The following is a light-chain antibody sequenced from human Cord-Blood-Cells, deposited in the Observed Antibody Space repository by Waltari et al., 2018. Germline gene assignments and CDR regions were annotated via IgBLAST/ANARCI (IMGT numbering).Light chain of an antibody. V-gene: IGLV1-40*01. J-gene: IGLJ2*01. CDR1: GSNIGAGYD. CDR3: QSYDSSLSVV. Sequence: QPVPTQPPSVSGAPGQRVTISCPGSGSNIGAGYDVHWYQQLPGTAPKLLIYGNSNRPSGVPDRFSGSKSGTSASLAITGLQAEDEADYYCQSYDSSLSVVFGGGTKLTVL. CDR2: GNS.